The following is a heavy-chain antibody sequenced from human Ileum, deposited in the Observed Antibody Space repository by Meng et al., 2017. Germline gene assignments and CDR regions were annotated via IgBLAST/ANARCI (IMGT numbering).Heavy chain of an antibody. CDR2: ISYDGSKR. Sequence: QVQLVESGGGVVQPVRSLRLFCAASVFTFSNYGMHWVRQAPGKGLEWVAVISYDGSKRYYADSMRGRFTISRDNSKNTLYVQMNSLRAEDTAVYYCAKSEWELEGGFDYWGQGTLVTVSS. CDR1: VFTFSNYG. D-gene: IGHD1-26*01. J-gene: IGHJ4*02. V-gene: IGHV3-30*18. CDR3: AKSEWELEGGFDY.